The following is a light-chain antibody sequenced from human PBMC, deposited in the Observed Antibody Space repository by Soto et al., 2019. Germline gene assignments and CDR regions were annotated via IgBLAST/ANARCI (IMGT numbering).Light chain of an antibody. CDR3: SSYTSSSTLEVV. CDR1: SSDVGGYNY. V-gene: IGLV2-14*01. Sequence: QSDLTQTASVSGSPGQSITISCTGTSSDVGGYNYVSWYQQHPGKAPKLMIYEVSNRPSGVSNRFSGSKSGNTASLTISGLQAEDEADYYCSSYTSSSTLEVVFGGGTKLTVL. CDR2: EVS. J-gene: IGLJ2*01.